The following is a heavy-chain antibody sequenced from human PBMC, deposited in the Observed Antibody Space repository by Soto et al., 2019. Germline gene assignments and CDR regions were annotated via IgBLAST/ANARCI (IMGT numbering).Heavy chain of an antibody. CDR2: IIPIFGTA. V-gene: IGHV1-69*13. Sequence: ASVKVSCKASGGTFSSYAISWVRQAPGQGLEWMGGIIPIFGTANYAQKFQGRVTITADESTSTAYMELSSLRSEDTAVYYCARALNYYGSGSYSRYYFDYWGQGTLVTVSS. CDR3: ARALNYYGSGSYSRYYFDY. J-gene: IGHJ4*02. CDR1: GGTFSSYA. D-gene: IGHD3-10*01.